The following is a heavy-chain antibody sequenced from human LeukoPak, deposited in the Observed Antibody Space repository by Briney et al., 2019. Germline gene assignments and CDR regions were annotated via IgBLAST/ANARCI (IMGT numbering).Heavy chain of an antibody. CDR2: IYYSGST. V-gene: IGHV4-31*03. J-gene: IGHJ4*02. Sequence: SETLSLTCTVSGGSISSGGYYWSWTRQHPGKGLEWIGYIYYSGSTYYNPSLKSRVTISVDTSKNQFSLKLSSVTAADTAVYYCAREVQGANPDYWGQGTLVTVSS. CDR1: GGSISSGGYY. D-gene: IGHD4/OR15-4a*01. CDR3: AREVQGANPDY.